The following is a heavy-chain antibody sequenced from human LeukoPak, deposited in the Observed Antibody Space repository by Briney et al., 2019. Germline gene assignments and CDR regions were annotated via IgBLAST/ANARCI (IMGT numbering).Heavy chain of an antibody. CDR2: IHYSGST. CDR1: GGSISNYY. CDR3: ARDSRYYYGMDV. Sequence: KPSETLSLTCTVSGGSISNYYWGWIRQPPGKGLEWIGNIHYSGSTNYNPSLKGRVSISVDTSKNQFSLKLTSVTAAGTAVYYCARDSRYYYGMDVWGQGTTVTVSS. J-gene: IGHJ6*02. D-gene: IGHD1-14*01. V-gene: IGHV4-59*01.